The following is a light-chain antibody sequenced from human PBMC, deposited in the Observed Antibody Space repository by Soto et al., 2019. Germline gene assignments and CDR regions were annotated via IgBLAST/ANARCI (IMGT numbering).Light chain of an antibody. Sequence: QSVLTQPPSVSAAPGQKVIISCSGSSSNIESNFVSWYQQLPGTAPKLLIFDNYKRPSGIPDRFSGSKSGTSATLGITGLQTGDEDDYYCVAWDTSLTTTVLFGGGTKLTVL. CDR2: DNY. V-gene: IGLV1-51*01. J-gene: IGLJ2*01. CDR3: VAWDTSLTTTVL. CDR1: SSNIESNF.